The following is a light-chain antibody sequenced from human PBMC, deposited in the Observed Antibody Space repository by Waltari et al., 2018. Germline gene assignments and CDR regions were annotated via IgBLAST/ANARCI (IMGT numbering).Light chain of an antibody. CDR3: HHYGDWPPLFI. V-gene: IGKV3-15*01. J-gene: IGKJ4*01. CDR2: DAS. CDR1: QSIHNT. Sequence: EIVMTQSTSNLSLSPGERATLFWRASQSIHNTLAWYQQKPGQAPRRLVYDASTRATGGPARFSGSGSDREFTLTITSLQSEDFAVYLCHHYGDWPPLFIFGGGTKVEIK.